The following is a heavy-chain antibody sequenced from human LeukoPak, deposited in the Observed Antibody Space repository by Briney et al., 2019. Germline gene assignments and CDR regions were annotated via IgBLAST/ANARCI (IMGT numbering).Heavy chain of an antibody. Sequence: GGSLRLSCEASGFTFDDYGMRWVRQVPGKGLEWVSGITWNSGSIDYADSVKGRFTISRDNAKNSLYLQMNSLRAEDTALYYCAKDMYSSSWNFCDYWGRGTLVTVSS. CDR3: AKDMYSSSWNFCDY. D-gene: IGHD6-13*01. CDR1: GFTFDDYG. J-gene: IGHJ4*02. V-gene: IGHV3-9*01. CDR2: ITWNSGSI.